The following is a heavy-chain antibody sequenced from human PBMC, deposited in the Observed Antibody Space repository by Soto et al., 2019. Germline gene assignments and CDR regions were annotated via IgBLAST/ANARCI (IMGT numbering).Heavy chain of an antibody. V-gene: IGHV3-7*01. CDR3: ARVDDFWSGSYYYYYYMDV. D-gene: IGHD3-3*01. J-gene: IGHJ6*03. CDR1: GFTFSSYW. Sequence: GGSLRLSCAASGFTFSSYWMSWVRQAPGKGLEWVANIKQDGSEKYYVDSVKGRFTISRDNAKNSLYLQMNSLRAEDTAVYYCARVDDFWSGSYYYYYYMDVWGKGTTVTVSS. CDR2: IKQDGSEK.